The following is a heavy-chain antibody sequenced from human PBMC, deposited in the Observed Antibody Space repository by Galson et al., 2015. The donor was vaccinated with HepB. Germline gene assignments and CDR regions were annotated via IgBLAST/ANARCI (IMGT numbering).Heavy chain of an antibody. Sequence: SLRLSCAASGFTFSSYAMHWVRQAPGKGLEWVAVISYDGSNKYYADSVKGRFTISRDNSKNTLYLQMNSLRAEDTAVYYCARAVAGLSSNPLDYWGQGTLVTVSS. V-gene: IGHV3-30*04. J-gene: IGHJ4*02. D-gene: IGHD6-19*01. CDR1: GFTFSSYA. CDR2: ISYDGSNK. CDR3: ARAVAGLSSNPLDY.